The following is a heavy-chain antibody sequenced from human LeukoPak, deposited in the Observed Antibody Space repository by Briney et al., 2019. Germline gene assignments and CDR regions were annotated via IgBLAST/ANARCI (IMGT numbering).Heavy chain of an antibody. V-gene: IGHV3-66*01. J-gene: IGHJ4*02. Sequence: GGSLRLSCAASGFTVTNYYMSWVRQAPGKGLEWVSVIYSGGDTFHADSVKGRFTLSRDNSRNILYLQMNSLRAEDTAVYYCTRDPDGWGQGTLVTVSS. CDR3: TRDPDG. CDR1: GFTVTNYY. CDR2: IYSGGDT.